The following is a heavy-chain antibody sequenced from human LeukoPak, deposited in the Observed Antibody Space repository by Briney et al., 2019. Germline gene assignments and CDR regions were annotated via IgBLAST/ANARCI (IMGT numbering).Heavy chain of an antibody. CDR1: GGTFSSYA. Sequence: ASVKVSCKASGGTFSSYAISWVRQAPGQGLEWMGGIIPIFGTANYAQKFQGRVTITTDESTSTAYMELSSLRSEDTAVYYCARDARYYYDSSGYYKVWGQGTLVTVSS. V-gene: IGHV1-69*05. CDR2: IIPIFGTA. J-gene: IGHJ4*02. D-gene: IGHD3-22*01. CDR3: ARDARYYYDSSGYYKV.